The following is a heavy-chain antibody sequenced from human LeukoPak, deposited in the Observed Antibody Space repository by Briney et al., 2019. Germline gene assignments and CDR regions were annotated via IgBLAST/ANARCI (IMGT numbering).Heavy chain of an antibody. CDR2: ISSNGGST. CDR3: ARGGSYGYHDAFDI. Sequence: PGGSLRLSCAASGFTFSSYAMHWVRQAPGKGLECVSAISSNGGSTYYANSVKGRFTISRDNSKNTLYLQMGSLRAEDMAVYYCARGGSYGYHDAFDIWGQGTMVTVSS. CDR1: GFTFSSYA. J-gene: IGHJ3*02. D-gene: IGHD1-26*01. V-gene: IGHV3-64*01.